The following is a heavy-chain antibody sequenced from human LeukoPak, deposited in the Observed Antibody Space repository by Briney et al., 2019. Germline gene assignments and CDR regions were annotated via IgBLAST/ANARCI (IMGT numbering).Heavy chain of an antibody. CDR3: VKVGGTGHFDY. V-gene: IGHV4-59*01. CDR1: SGSISSYY. D-gene: IGHD7-27*01. CDR2: VHYNGQT. Sequence: PSETLSLTCTVSSGSISSYYWTWIRQPPGKGLEWLGYVHYNGQTNYNPSLQSRATMSVDMSKNQFSLRLTSVTAADTAVYYCVKVGGTGHFDYWGQGALVTVSS. J-gene: IGHJ4*02.